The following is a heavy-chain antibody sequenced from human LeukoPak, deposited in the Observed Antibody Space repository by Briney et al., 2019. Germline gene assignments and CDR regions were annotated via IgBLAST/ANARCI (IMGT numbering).Heavy chain of an antibody. J-gene: IGHJ4*02. CDR2: ISSSGGST. D-gene: IGHD2-15*01. CDR1: GFTFSNYA. CDR3: ARQLGYCSDGSCYFDY. V-gene: IGHV3-23*01. Sequence: YPGGSLRLSCAASGFTFSNYAMSWVRRAPGRGLEWLSAISSSGGSTYYADSVKGRFTISRDNSKNTLHLQTNSLRTEDTAVYHCARQLGYCSDGSCYFDYWGQGTLVTVSS.